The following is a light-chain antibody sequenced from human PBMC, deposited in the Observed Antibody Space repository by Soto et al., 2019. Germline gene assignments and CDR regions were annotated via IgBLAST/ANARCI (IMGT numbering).Light chain of an antibody. Sequence: DVQMTQAPSSLSASVGDRVTITCRASQSISNYLAWYQQKPGKVPKLLIYAASILQSAVPSRFSGSGSGTDVTLTICSLQPEAGAKSYCQKYNSAPRTFGRGNKVEIK. J-gene: IGKJ4*01. CDR1: QSISNY. CDR3: QKYNSAPRT. CDR2: AAS. V-gene: IGKV1-27*01.